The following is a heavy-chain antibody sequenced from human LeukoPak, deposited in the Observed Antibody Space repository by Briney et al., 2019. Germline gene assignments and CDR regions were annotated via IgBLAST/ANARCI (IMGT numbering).Heavy chain of an antibody. V-gene: IGHV1-18*04. J-gene: IGHJ3*02. Sequence: ASVKVSCKASVYTFTGYYMHWVRQAPGQGLEWMGWQHHYNDNTNHAQKLQGRVTMTTDTSTSTAYMELRSLRAEDTALYYCAKNTPRSGSGRYLSGGAFDSWGQGTMVTVSS. D-gene: IGHD3-10*01. CDR1: VYTFTGYY. CDR3: AKNTPRSGSGRYLSGGAFDS. CDR2: QHHYNDNT.